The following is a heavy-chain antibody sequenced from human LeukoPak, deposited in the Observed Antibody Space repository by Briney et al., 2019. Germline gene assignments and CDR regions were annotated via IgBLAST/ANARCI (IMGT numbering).Heavy chain of an antibody. CDR2: IKEDGSKT. V-gene: IGHV3-7*01. J-gene: IGHJ3*02. CDR3: ARDPYYYDSGSFAAFDI. CDR1: SFTFSSYW. Sequence: GGSLRLSCAASSFTFSSYWMTWVRQAPGKGLEWVANIKEDGSKTFYVDSVKGRFTISRDNAKNSLYLQMNSLRAEDTAVYYCARDPYYYDSGSFAAFDIWGQGTMVTVSS. D-gene: IGHD3-10*01.